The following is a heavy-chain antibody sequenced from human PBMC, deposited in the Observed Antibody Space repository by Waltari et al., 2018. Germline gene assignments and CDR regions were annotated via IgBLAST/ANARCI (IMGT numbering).Heavy chain of an antibody. CDR1: GGSFSGYS. J-gene: IGHJ4*02. CDR3: ARGETGNFFFDD. V-gene: IGHV4-34*01. CDR2: INHSGRT. Sequence: QVQLQQWGAGLLKPSETLSLTCVVSGGSFSGYSWSWIRQPPGKGLEWIGEINHSGRTNYNPSLKSRVTISIDTSKIQFSLKVTSMTAADTAMYFCARGETGNFFFDDWGQGSQVTVSS. D-gene: IGHD7-27*01.